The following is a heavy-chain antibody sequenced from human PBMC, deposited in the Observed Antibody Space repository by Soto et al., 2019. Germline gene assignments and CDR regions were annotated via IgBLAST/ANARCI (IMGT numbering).Heavy chain of an antibody. CDR2: IYYRGST. CDR3: ARQYSSGWYYFDY. Sequence: QLQLQESGPGLVKPSETLSLTCTVSGGSISSSSYYWGWIRQPPGKGLEGIGSIYYRGSTYYNPSLKSGVTISVDTSKDQCSLKLSSVTAADTAVYYCARQYSSGWYYFDYWGQGTLVTVSS. J-gene: IGHJ4*02. D-gene: IGHD6-19*01. V-gene: IGHV4-39*01. CDR1: GGSISSSSYY.